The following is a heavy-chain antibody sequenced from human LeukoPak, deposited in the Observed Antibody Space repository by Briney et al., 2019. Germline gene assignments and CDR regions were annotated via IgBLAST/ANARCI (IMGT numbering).Heavy chain of an antibody. V-gene: IGHV3-30*02. CDR1: GFTFSSYG. Sequence: GGSLRLSCAASGFTFSSYGMHWVRQAPGKGLEWVAFIRYDGSNKYCADSVKGRFTISRDNSKNTLYLQMNSLRAEDTAVHYCAKDRGSLFDYWGQGTLVTVSS. CDR3: AKDRGSLFDY. CDR2: IRYDGSNK. J-gene: IGHJ4*02. D-gene: IGHD5-12*01.